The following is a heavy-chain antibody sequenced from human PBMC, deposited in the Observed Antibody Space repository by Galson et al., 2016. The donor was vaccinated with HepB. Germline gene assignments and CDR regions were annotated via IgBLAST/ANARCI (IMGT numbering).Heavy chain of an antibody. J-gene: IGHJ1*01. D-gene: IGHD3-10*01. CDR2: ISGTGSRI. CDR1: GSNFNDFS. Sequence: SLRLSCAVSGSNFNDFSMNWIRQAPGKGLEWLSYISGTGSRILYADSVKGRFTISKDKAKLSLYLQMSSLRVEDTAVYYCARDLTPRGFSYSFWGQGTLVAVSS. CDR3: ARDLTPRGFSYSF. V-gene: IGHV3-48*01.